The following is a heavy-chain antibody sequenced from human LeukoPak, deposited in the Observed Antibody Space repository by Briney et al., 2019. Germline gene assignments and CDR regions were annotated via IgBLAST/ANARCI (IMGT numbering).Heavy chain of an antibody. CDR3: AKERGLRSPDAFDT. J-gene: IGHJ3*02. CDR2: ISYDGSNK. V-gene: IGHV3-30*18. Sequence: PGGSLRLPCAASGFTFSSYGMHWVRQAPGKGLEWVAVISYDGSNKYYADSVKGRFTISRDNSKNTLYLQMNSLRAEDTAVYYCAKERGLRSPDAFDTWGQGTMVTVSS. CDR1: GFTFSSYG. D-gene: IGHD4-17*01.